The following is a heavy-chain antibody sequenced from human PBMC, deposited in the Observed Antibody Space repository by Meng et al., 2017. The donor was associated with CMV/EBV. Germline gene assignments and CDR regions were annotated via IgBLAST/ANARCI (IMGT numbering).Heavy chain of an antibody. CDR1: GGSVSSGSYY. CDR2: IYYSGST. D-gene: IGHD3-3*01. V-gene: IGHV4-61*01. CDR3: ARGGLFWSGYYPYYYYGMDV. Sequence: SQTRSLTCTVSGGSVSSGSYYWSWIRQPPGKGLEWIGYIYYSGSTNYNPSLKSRVTISVDTSKNQFSLKLSSVTAADTAVYYCARGGLFWSGYYPYYYYGMDVWGQGTTVTVSS. J-gene: IGHJ6*02.